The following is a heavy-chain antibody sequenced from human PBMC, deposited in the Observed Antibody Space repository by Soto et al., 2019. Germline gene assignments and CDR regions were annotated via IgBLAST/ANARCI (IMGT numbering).Heavy chain of an antibody. CDR2: INHSGST. J-gene: IGHJ4*02. D-gene: IGHD2-15*01. V-gene: IGHV4-34*01. CDR3: ARNRILSD. Sequence: SETLSLTCAVYGGSFSGYYWSWIRQPPGKGLEWIGEINHSGSTNYNPSLKSRVTISVDTSKNQFSLMLSSVTAADTAVYYCARNRILSDWGQGTLVTVSS. CDR1: GGSFSGYY.